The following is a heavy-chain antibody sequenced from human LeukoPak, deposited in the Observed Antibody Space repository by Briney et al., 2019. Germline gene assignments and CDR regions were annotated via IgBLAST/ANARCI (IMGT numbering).Heavy chain of an antibody. Sequence: ASVNVLCRASGYTYPSYGILGVRQARTQALEGMGDLSAHNGNTNYSQQLQGRVTMTTDTSTSTAYMELRSLRSDDTAVYYCARDPATIFGAPYYYYYMYVWGKGTTVSVSS. CDR2: LSAHNGNT. D-gene: IGHD3-3*01. CDR1: GYTYPSYG. V-gene: IGHV1-18*01. CDR3: ARDPATIFGAPYYYYYMYV. J-gene: IGHJ6*03.